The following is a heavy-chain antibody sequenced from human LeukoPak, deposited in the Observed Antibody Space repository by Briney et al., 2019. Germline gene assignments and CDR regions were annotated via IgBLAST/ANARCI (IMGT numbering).Heavy chain of an antibody. D-gene: IGHD1-26*01. Sequence: GGSLRLSCAASGFTVSSNYLSWVRQAPGKGLLWVSRINSDGNTADYADSVKGRFTISRDNAKNTLYLQMNSLRAEDTAVYYCARDLSGRYYGDYWGQGTLVTVSS. CDR1: GFTVSSNY. J-gene: IGHJ4*02. CDR2: INSDGNTA. CDR3: ARDLSGRYYGDY. V-gene: IGHV3-74*01.